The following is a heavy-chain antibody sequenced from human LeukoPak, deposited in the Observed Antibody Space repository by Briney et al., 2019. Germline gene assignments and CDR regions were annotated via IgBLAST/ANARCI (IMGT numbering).Heavy chain of an antibody. CDR2: IYYSGST. CDR1: GGSISGTSYY. V-gene: IGHV4-39*07. Sequence: KPSETLSLTCTVSGGSISGTSYYWGWIRQPPGKGLEWIGSIYYSGSTYYNPSLKSRVTISVDTSKNQFSLKLSSVTAADTAVYYCARVQSRLSWFDPWGQGTLVTVSS. CDR3: ARVQSRLSWFDP. J-gene: IGHJ5*02.